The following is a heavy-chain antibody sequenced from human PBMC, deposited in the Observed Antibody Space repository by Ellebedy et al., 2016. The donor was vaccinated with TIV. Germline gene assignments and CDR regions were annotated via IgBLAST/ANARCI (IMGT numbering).Heavy chain of an antibody. J-gene: IGHJ4*02. CDR2: IRGSGDST. CDR3: TTESGWYRVFDY. D-gene: IGHD6-19*01. V-gene: IGHV3-23*01. CDR1: GFTFSNYA. Sequence: GESLKISCAASGFTFSNYAMRWVRQAPGKGLEWVSGIRGSGDSTDYADSVKGRFTISRDNSKSTVYLQMNSLRVEDTAVYYCTTESGWYRVFDYWGQGTLVTVSS.